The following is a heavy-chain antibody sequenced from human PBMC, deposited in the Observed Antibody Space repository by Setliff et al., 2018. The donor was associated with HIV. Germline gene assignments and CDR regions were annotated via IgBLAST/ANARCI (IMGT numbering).Heavy chain of an antibody. J-gene: IGHJ4*02. Sequence: PSETLSLTCTVSGGSINSRSYSWGWIRQPPGKGLEWIGSFYYTGSTYYNPSLKSRVTISVETSKNQVSLKLTSVTAADTAVYYCASHIAVGPLGYFDYWGQGTPVTVSS. CDR2: FYYTGST. V-gene: IGHV4-39*07. CDR1: GGSINSRSYS. D-gene: IGHD6-19*01. CDR3: ASHIAVGPLGYFDY.